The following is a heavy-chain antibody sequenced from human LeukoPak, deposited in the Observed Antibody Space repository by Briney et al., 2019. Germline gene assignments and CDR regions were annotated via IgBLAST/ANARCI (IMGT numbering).Heavy chain of an antibody. D-gene: IGHD3-3*01. J-gene: IGHJ6*03. CDR2: ISSNGGST. V-gene: IGHV3-64*01. CDR1: GFTFSSYA. CDR3: ARARYETRIWPKSRYDYYHYMDV. Sequence: GGSLRLSCAASGFTFSSYAMHLVRPAPGKGLEYVSAISSNGGSTYYANSVKGRFTISRDNSKNTLYLQMGTLRAEDMAVYYCARARYETRIWPKSRYDYYHYMDVWGKGTTVTVSS.